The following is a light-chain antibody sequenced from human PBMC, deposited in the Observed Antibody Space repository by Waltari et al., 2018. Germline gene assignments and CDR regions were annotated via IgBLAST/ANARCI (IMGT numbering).Light chain of an antibody. V-gene: IGKV1-5*03. Sequence: DIQMTQSPSTLSASVGDRVTITCRASQRISSWLAWYQQKPGKAPKLLIYKESSLESGVPSRFSGSGSGTEFTLTISNLQPDDFATYYCQQYNSFSPTFGQGTKLEIK. CDR2: KES. CDR3: QQYNSFSPT. CDR1: QRISSW. J-gene: IGKJ2*01.